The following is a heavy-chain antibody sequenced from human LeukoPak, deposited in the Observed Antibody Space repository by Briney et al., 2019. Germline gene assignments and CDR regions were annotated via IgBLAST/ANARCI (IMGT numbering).Heavy chain of an antibody. CDR2: ISGSGGST. V-gene: IGHV3-23*01. CDR3: AKVLSRGCVGLEYYYYGMDV. CDR1: GFTSSSYA. J-gene: IGHJ6*04. Sequence: GGSLRLSCAASGFTSSSYAMSWVRQAPGKGLEWVSAISGSGGSTYYADSVKGRFTISRDNSKNTLYLQMNSLRAEDTAVYYCAKVLSRGCVGLEYYYYGMDVWGKGTTVTVSS. D-gene: IGHD3-10*01.